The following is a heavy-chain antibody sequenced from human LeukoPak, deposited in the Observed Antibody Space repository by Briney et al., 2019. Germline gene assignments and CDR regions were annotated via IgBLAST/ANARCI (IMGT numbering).Heavy chain of an antibody. CDR1: GGSISSYY. Sequence: SETLSLTCTVSGGSISSYYWSWIRQPAGKGLEWIGRIYTSGSTNYNPSFKSRVTMSVDTSKNQFSLKLSSVTAADTAVYYCAREGTIYDPPSWFDPWGQGTLVTVSS. D-gene: IGHD3-3*01. CDR2: IYTSGST. CDR3: AREGTIYDPPSWFDP. V-gene: IGHV4-4*07. J-gene: IGHJ5*02.